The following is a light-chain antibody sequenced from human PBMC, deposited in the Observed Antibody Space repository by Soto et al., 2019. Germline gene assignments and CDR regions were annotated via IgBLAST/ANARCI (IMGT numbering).Light chain of an antibody. CDR2: GAS. J-gene: IGKJ2*01. CDR3: QQSNNWPYT. Sequence: EIVMTQSPATLSVSPGERATLSCRASQSVSDNLAWYQQKPGQAPRLLIYGASTRATGIPARFSGSGSGTECTRTIISLQSEDFAVYYCQQSNNWPYTFGQGTKLHI. CDR1: QSVSDN. V-gene: IGKV3-15*01.